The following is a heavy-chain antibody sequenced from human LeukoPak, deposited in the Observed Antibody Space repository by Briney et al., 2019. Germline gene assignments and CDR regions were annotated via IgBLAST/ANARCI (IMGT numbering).Heavy chain of an antibody. CDR1: GGSLSSGSYY. J-gene: IGHJ4*02. V-gene: IGHV4-61*02. CDR3: ARGGEDAGYYGSGSYGY. D-gene: IGHD3-10*01. Sequence: SQALSLTCTVSGGSLSSGSYYWSWIRQPAGKGLEGIGRIYTSGSTNYNPSLKSRVTISVDTSKNQFSLKLSSVTAADTAVYYCARGGEDAGYYGSGSYGYWGQGTLVTVSS. CDR2: IYTSGST.